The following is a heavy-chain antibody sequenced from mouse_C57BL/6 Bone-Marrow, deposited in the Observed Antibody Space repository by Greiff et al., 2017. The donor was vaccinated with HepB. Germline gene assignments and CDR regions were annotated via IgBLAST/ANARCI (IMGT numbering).Heavy chain of an antibody. Sequence: VQLQQSGAELVRPGASVTLSCKASGYTFTDYEMHWVKQTPVHGLEWIGAIDPETGGTAYNQKFKGKARLTADKSSSTAYMELRSLTSEDSAVYYCTRGGLLRLTGSYYFDYWGQGTTLTVSS. CDR3: TRGGLLRLTGSYYFDY. CDR1: GYTFTDYE. CDR2: IDPETGGT. V-gene: IGHV1-15*01. D-gene: IGHD1-2*01. J-gene: IGHJ2*01.